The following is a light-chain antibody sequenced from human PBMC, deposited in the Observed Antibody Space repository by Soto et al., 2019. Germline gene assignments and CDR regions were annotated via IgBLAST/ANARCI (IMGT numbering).Light chain of an antibody. CDR1: SSNIGSNT. V-gene: IGLV1-44*01. Sequence: QAVVTQPPSASGTPGQRVTISCSGSSSNIGSNTVTWYQQLPGTAPKLLIYSANYRPSGVPDRFSGSKSGTSASLAISGLQSEDEADYYCAAWDDSLNGVVFGGGTKLTVL. CDR3: AAWDDSLNGVV. J-gene: IGLJ3*02. CDR2: SAN.